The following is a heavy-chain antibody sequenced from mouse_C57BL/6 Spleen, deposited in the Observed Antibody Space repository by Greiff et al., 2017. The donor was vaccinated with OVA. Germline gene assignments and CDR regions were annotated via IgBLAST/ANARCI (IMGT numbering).Heavy chain of an antibody. Sequence: VQLQQSGAELVRPGASVKLSCTASGFNIKDDYMHWVKQRPEQGLEWIGWIDPENGDTEYASKFQGKATITADTSSNTAYLQLSSLTSEDTAVYYCTFYYYGSSPFDYWGQGTTLTVSS. J-gene: IGHJ2*01. CDR1: GFNIKDDY. V-gene: IGHV14-4*01. CDR3: TFYYYGSSPFDY. CDR2: IDPENGDT. D-gene: IGHD1-1*01.